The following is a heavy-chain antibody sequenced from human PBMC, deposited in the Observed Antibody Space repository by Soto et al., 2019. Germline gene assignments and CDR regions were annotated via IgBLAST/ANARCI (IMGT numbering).Heavy chain of an antibody. D-gene: IGHD2-21*01. J-gene: IGHJ4*02. CDR3: ARGRVVVVSDISYHA. Sequence: ASVKVSCKASGYTFTSYVVHWVRQAPGQRLEWMGWIHSGNGSTKYSERFQGRVTITRDTSATTVYMDLSSLTSEDTAVYYCARGRVVVVSDISYHAWGQGTMVTVSS. CDR1: GYTFTSYV. V-gene: IGHV1-3*01. CDR2: IHSGNGST.